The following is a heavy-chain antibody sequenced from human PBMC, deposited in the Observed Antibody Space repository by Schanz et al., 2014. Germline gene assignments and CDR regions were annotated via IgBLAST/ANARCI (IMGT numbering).Heavy chain of an antibody. CDR2: VFPNGIT. J-gene: IGHJ2*01. CDR3: ARDTTWRLDL. CDR1: GGSIRSGTYY. Sequence: QVQLQESGPGLVKPSQTLSLTCTVSGGSIRSGTYYWSWIRHPAGKALEWVGRVFPNGITIYNPSLKSRVPLSLDTPKNQFPLTRPSLTAADTAVYYCARDTTWRLDLWGRGTLVTVSS. D-gene: IGHD1-1*01. V-gene: IGHV4-61*02.